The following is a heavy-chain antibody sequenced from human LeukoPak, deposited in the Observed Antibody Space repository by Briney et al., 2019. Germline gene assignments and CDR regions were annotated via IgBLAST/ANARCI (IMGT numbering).Heavy chain of an antibody. Sequence: GGSLRLSCAASGFTFSSYWMHWVRQAPGKGLVWVSRINSDGSSTSYAVSVKGRFTISRDNAKNTLYLQMNSLRAEDTAVYYCAKGLSSGWYGIDYWGQGTLVTVSS. J-gene: IGHJ4*02. CDR2: INSDGSST. D-gene: IGHD6-19*01. CDR3: AKGLSSGWYGIDY. CDR1: GFTFSSYW. V-gene: IGHV3-74*01.